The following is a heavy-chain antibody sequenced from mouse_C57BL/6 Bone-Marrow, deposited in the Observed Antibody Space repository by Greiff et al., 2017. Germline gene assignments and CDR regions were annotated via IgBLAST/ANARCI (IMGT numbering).Heavy chain of an antibody. CDR1: GFNIKDYY. V-gene: IGHV14-2*01. CDR3: ARDGYYTWFAY. D-gene: IGHD2-3*01. Sequence: VQLQQSGAELVKPGASVKLSCTASGFNIKDYYMHWVKQRTEQGLEWIGRIDPEDGETKYAPKFPGKATITADTSSNTAYLQLSGLTSEDTAVYYCARDGYYTWFAYWGQGTLVTVSA. J-gene: IGHJ3*01. CDR2: IDPEDGET.